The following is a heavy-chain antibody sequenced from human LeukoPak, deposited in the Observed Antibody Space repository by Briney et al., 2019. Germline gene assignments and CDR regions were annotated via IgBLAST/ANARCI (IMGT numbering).Heavy chain of an antibody. CDR1: GGSISSSNW. CDR2: TYHGGST. V-gene: IGHV4-4*02. J-gene: IGHJ4*02. CDR3: ARDMITFGGVIVPLGY. Sequence: PSGTLSLTCAVSGGSISSSNWWSWVRQPPGKGLEWIGETYHGGSTNYNPSLKSRVTISVDKSKNQFSLKLSSVTAADTAVYYCARDMITFGGVIVPLGYWGQGTLVTVSS. D-gene: IGHD3-16*02.